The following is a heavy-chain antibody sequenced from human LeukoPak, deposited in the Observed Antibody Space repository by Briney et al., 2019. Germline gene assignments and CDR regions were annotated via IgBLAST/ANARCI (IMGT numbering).Heavy chain of an antibody. Sequence: GGSLRLSCAASGFTVSSYWMSWVRQVPGKGLEWVANIKKDGSEKHYVDSVEGRFTVSRDDARNLLFLQMNSLRAGDTAVYYCAREGISGGISDYWGQGALVALSS. CDR3: AREGISGGISDY. CDR1: GFTVSSYW. V-gene: IGHV3-7*01. CDR2: IKKDGSEK. J-gene: IGHJ4*02. D-gene: IGHD1-26*01.